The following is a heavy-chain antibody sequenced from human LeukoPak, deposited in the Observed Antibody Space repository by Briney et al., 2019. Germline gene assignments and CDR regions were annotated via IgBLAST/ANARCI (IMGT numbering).Heavy chain of an antibody. Sequence: SETLSLTCTVSGGSISSYHWSWIRQPAGKGLEWIGRFYTSGTSNYNPSLKSRVTMSGDTSKNQFSLELSPVTAADTAVYYCARGSGTSQFAYWGQGTLVTVSS. CDR3: ARGSGTSQFAY. V-gene: IGHV4-4*07. D-gene: IGHD1-26*01. J-gene: IGHJ4*02. CDR1: GGSISSYH. CDR2: FYTSGTS.